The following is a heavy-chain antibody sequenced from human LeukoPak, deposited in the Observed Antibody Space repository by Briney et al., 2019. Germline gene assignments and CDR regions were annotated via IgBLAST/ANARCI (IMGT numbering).Heavy chain of an antibody. V-gene: IGHV3-7*04. Sequence: PGGSLRLSCAASGFTFSSYWMSWVRQAPGKGLEWVANIKQDGSEKYYVDSVKGRFTISRDNAKNSLYLQMNSLRAEDTAVYYCARGPTWNDDYYFDYWGQGTLVTVSS. D-gene: IGHD1-1*01. J-gene: IGHJ4*02. CDR1: GFTFSSYW. CDR2: IKQDGSEK. CDR3: ARGPTWNDDYYFDY.